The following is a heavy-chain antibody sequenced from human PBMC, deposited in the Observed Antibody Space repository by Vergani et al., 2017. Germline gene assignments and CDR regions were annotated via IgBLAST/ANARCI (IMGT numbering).Heavy chain of an antibody. CDR3: ATIGYRRWGYYFDY. CDR2: ICHTEDT. Sequence: QVQLQESGPGLVKPPGTLSLTCAVSGDSISSNKCWTWVRQPPGKGLEWIGEICHTEDTKYSPSLKSPVPVSVDESRNLFSLRLNSVTAADTAVYYCATIGYRRWGYYFDYWGQGILVTVSS. CDR1: GDSISSNKC. V-gene: IGHV4-4*03. J-gene: IGHJ4*02. D-gene: IGHD2-2*02.